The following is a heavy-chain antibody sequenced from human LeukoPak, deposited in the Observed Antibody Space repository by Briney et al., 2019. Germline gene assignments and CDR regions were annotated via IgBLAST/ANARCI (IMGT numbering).Heavy chain of an antibody. CDR2: IYYSGST. Sequence: SQTLSLTCTVSGGSISSGGYYWSWIRQHPGKGLEWIGYIYYSGSTYYNPSLKSRVTISVDTSKNQFSLKLSSVTAADTAVYCCARVYGSGSYYIPDNWFDPWGQGTLVTVSS. CDR1: GGSISSGGYY. V-gene: IGHV4-31*03. J-gene: IGHJ5*02. CDR3: ARVYGSGSYYIPDNWFDP. D-gene: IGHD3-10*01.